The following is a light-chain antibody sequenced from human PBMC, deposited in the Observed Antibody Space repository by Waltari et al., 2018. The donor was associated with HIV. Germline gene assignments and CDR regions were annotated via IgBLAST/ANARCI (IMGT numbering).Light chain of an antibody. Sequence: QAMVTQEPSLTVSPGGTVTLTCGPSTGAVTSGHYPYWFQQKPGQAPRTLIYDTSNKHSWTPARFSGSLLGGKAALTLSGAQPEDEAEYYCLLSYSGARPWVFGGGTKLTVL. J-gene: IGLJ3*02. CDR1: TGAVTSGHY. CDR3: LLSYSGARPWV. V-gene: IGLV7-46*01. CDR2: DTS.